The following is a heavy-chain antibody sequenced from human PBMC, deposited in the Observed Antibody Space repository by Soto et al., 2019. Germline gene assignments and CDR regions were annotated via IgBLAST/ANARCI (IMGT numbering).Heavy chain of an antibody. CDR1: GGSISSGGYY. D-gene: IGHD3-16*02. CDR3: ARDIADGYYGMDV. V-gene: IGHV4-31*03. CDR2: IYYSGST. Sequence: PSETLSLTCTVSGGSISSGGYYWSWILQHPGKGLEWIGYIYYSGSTYYNPSLKSRVTISVDTSKNQFSLKLSSVTAADTAVYYCARDIADGYYGMDVWGQGTTVTVSS. J-gene: IGHJ6*02.